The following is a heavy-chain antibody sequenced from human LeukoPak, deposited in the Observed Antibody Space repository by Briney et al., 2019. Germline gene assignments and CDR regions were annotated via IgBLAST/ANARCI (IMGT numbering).Heavy chain of an antibody. CDR2: IKQDGSEK. Sequence: GGSLRLSCAASGFTFSNYWMSWVRQAPGKGLEWVAYIKQDGSEKYYVDSVKGRFTISTDNAKNSLYLQMNSLRAEDTAVYYCATEGSRRSFDNWGQGTLVTVSS. CDR3: ATEGSRRSFDN. V-gene: IGHV3-7*04. J-gene: IGHJ4*02. CDR1: GFTFSNYW.